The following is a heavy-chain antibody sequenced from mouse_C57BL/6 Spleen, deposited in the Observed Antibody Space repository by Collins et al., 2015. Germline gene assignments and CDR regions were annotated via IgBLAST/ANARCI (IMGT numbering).Heavy chain of an antibody. CDR1: GYTFISYW. V-gene: IGHV1-72*01. Sequence: QVQLQQPGAELVKTGASAKLSCEASGYTFISYWMHWVKQRPGRGLEWIGRIDPNSGGTKYNEKFKSKATLTVDKPSSTAYMQLSSLTSEDSAVFYCARDYGSSYYFAYWGQGTTLTVSS. J-gene: IGHJ2*01. D-gene: IGHD1-1*01. CDR3: ARDYGSSYYFAY. CDR2: IDPNSGGT.